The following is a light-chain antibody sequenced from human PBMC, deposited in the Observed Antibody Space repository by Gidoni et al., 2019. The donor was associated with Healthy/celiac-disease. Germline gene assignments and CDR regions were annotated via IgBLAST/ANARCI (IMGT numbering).Light chain of an antibody. J-gene: IGKJ4*01. CDR2: AAS. Sequence: DIQMTQSPSSLSASVGDRVTITCRASQSMSSYLNLYQQKPGKAPKLLIYAASSLQSGVPSRFSGSGSGTDFTLTISSLQPEDFATYYGQQSYSTPLTFGGGTKVEIK. CDR3: QQSYSTPLT. V-gene: IGKV1-39*01. CDR1: QSMSSY.